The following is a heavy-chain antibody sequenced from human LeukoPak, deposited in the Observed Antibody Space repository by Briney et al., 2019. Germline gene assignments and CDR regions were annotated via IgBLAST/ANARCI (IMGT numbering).Heavy chain of an antibody. CDR3: AKGIYSSGWSYFDY. J-gene: IGHJ4*01. Sequence: GGSLRLSCAASGFTFSNSAMSWVRQAPGKGLEWVSILSGSGITTYYADSVKGLFTISRDNSKNTLYLQMNSLRAEDTAVYYCAKGIYSSGWSYFDYWGHRTLVTVSS. V-gene: IGHV3-23*01. CDR2: LSGSGITT. D-gene: IGHD6-19*01. CDR1: GFTFSNSA.